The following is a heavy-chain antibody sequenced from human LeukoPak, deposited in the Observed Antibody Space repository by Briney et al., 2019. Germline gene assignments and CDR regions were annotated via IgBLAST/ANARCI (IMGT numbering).Heavy chain of an antibody. CDR1: RFTYRDYA. CDR3: ATDYYDRSGDYTVDY. D-gene: IGHD3-22*01. J-gene: IGHJ4*02. V-gene: IGHV3-23*01. Sequence: GGSLRLFCAPSRFTYRDYAMSWVRQAPAKGVEWVSVISGTGDTTHYADSVKSRLTISRDNSQNTVFLQMNSLSAEDTAVYYCATDYYDRSGDYTVDYWGEGCLVGVSS. CDR2: ISGTGDTT.